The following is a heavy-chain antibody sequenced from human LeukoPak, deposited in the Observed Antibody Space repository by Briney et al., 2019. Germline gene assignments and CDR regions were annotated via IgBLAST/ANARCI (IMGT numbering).Heavy chain of an antibody. D-gene: IGHD3-22*01. CDR3: AKGRGYYDSSGYSH. CDR1: GFTFSSYW. Sequence: PGGSLRLSCAASGFTFSSYWMHWVRQAPGKGLVWVSRINSEGTSTSYADSVKGRFTISRDNSKNTLYLQMNSLRAEDTAVYYCAKGRGYYDSSGYSHWGQGTLVTVSS. J-gene: IGHJ1*01. CDR2: INSEGTST. V-gene: IGHV3-74*01.